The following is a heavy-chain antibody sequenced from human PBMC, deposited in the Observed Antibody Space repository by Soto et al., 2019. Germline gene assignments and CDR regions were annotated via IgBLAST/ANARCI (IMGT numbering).Heavy chain of an antibody. CDR2: IYYSGST. CDR1: GGSVSSGSYY. D-gene: IGHD3-16*01. CDR3: AREQAGDPGNYFDY. J-gene: IGHJ4*02. Sequence: PSETLSLTCTVSGGSVSSGSYYWSWIRQPPGKGLEWIGYIYYSGSTNYNPSLKSRVTISVDTSKNQFSLKLSSVTAADTAVYYCAREQAGDPGNYFDYWGQGTLVTVSS. V-gene: IGHV4-61*01.